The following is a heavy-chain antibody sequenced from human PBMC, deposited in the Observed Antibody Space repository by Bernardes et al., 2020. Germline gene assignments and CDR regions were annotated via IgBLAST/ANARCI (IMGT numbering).Heavy chain of an antibody. Sequence: SGPTLVKPTQTLTLTCTFSGFSLSTSGMCVSWIRQPPGKALEWLALIDWDDDKYYSTSLKTRLTISKDTSKNQVVLTMTNMDPVDTATYYCARIYYYGSGSYSGLDYWGQGTLVTVSS. V-gene: IGHV2-70*01. D-gene: IGHD3-10*01. CDR1: GFSLSTSGMC. J-gene: IGHJ4*02. CDR2: IDWDDDK. CDR3: ARIYYYGSGSYSGLDY.